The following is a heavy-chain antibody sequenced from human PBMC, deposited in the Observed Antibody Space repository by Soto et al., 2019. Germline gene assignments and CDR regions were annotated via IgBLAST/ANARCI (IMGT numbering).Heavy chain of an antibody. D-gene: IGHD6-13*01. CDR1: GFTFNAAW. CDR2: IKSKTDGGTT. V-gene: IGHV3-15*01. J-gene: IGHJ4*02. Sequence: PGGSLRLSCAASGFTFNAAWMSWVRQAPGKGREWVGRIKSKTDGGTTDFAAPVKGRFTISRNDSKNTVYLQMNSLKIEDTAGYYCTTGLAAAGTNYWGQGTLVTVSS. CDR3: TTGLAAAGTNY.